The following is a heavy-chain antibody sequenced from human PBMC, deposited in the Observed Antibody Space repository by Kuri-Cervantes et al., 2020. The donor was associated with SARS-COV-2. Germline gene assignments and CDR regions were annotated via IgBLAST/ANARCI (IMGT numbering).Heavy chain of an antibody. CDR2: ISSSSSTI. CDR1: GFTFSSYA. J-gene: IGHJ4*02. D-gene: IGHD1/OR15-1a*01. CDR3: ARTSASDY. Sequence: GGSLRLSCAASGFTFSSYAMSWVRQAPGKGLEWVSYISSSSSTIYYADSVKGRFTISRDNSKNTLYLQMNSLRAEDTTVYYCARTSASDYWGQGTLVTVSS. V-gene: IGHV3-23*01.